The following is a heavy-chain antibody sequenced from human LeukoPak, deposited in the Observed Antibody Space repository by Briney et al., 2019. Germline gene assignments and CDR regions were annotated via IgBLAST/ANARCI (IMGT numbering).Heavy chain of an antibody. CDR1: GCTFSSYA. J-gene: IGHJ4*02. CDR2: IIPIFGTA. Sequence: ASVKVSCKASGCTFSSYAISWVRQAPGQGLEWMGGIIPIFGTANYAQKFQGRVTITADESTSTAYMELSSLRSEDTAVYYCARSSGYYYGVFDYWGQGTLVTVSS. CDR3: ARSSGYYYGVFDY. D-gene: IGHD3-22*01. V-gene: IGHV1-69*13.